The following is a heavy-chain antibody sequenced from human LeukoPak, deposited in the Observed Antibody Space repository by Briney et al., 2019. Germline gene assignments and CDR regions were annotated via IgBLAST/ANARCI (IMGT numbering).Heavy chain of an antibody. D-gene: IGHD6-13*01. CDR2: ISGSGGST. CDR3: ANNWGPGIAAAEYYFDY. Sequence: GGSLRLSCAASGFTFSSYAMSWVRQAPGKGLEWVSAISGSGGSTCYADSVKGRFTISGDNSKNTLYLQMNSLRAEDTAVYYCANNWGPGIAAAEYYFDYWGQGTLVTVSS. V-gene: IGHV3-23*01. J-gene: IGHJ4*02. CDR1: GFTFSSYA.